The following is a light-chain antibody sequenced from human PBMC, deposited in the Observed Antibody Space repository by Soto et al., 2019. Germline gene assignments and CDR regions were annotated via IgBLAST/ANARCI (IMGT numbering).Light chain of an antibody. J-gene: IGLJ2*01. Sequence: QSVLTQPPSASGTPGQRVTISCSGSSSNIGSNTVSWYQQIPGTAPKLLIYSNNQRPSGVPDRFSGSKSGTSASLAISGLQSEDEADYYCAAWDDSLNGYVVFGGGTKLTVL. CDR2: SNN. V-gene: IGLV1-44*01. CDR1: SSNIGSNT. CDR3: AAWDDSLNGYVV.